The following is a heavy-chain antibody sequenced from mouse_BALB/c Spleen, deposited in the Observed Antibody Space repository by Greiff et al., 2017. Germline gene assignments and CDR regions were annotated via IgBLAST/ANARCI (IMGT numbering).Heavy chain of an antibody. J-gene: IGHJ2*01. CDR3: ARGGNYYFDY. Sequence: VQLQQTGPELVKPGASVKISCKASGYSFTDYIMLWVKQSHGKSLEWIGNINPYYGSTSYNLKFKGKATLTVDKSSSTAYMQLNSLTSEDSAVYDCARGGNYYFDYWGQGTTLTVSS. CDR2: INPYYGST. CDR1: GYSFTDYI. V-gene: IGHV1-39*01. D-gene: IGHD2-1*01.